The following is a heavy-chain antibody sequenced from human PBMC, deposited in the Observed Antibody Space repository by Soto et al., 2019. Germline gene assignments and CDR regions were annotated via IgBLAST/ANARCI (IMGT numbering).Heavy chain of an antibody. CDR3: AKDSGYQLPDNYFYYGLDV. D-gene: IGHD2-2*01. CDR1: GFTFSSYA. V-gene: IGHV3-23*01. J-gene: IGHJ6*02. CDR2: ISGSGGST. Sequence: PGGSLRLSCAASGFTFSSYAMSWVRQAPGKGLEWVSAISGSGGSTYYADSVKGRFTISRDNFKNTLSLQMNSLRPEDTAVYYCAKDSGYQLPDNYFYYGLDVWGQGTTVTVSS.